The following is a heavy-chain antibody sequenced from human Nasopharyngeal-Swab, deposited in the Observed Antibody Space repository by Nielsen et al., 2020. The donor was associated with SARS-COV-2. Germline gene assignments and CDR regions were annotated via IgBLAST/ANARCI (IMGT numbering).Heavy chain of an antibody. V-gene: IGHV7-4-1*02. CDR1: GYTFTSYA. D-gene: IGHD5-12*01. Sequence: ASVKVSCKASGYTFTSYAMNWVRQAPGQGLEWMGWINTNTGDPTYAQGFTGRFVFSLDTSVSTAYLQISSLKAEDTAVYYCAREGIVATIDWGVHFDYWGQGTLVTVSS. CDR3: AREGIVATIDWGVHFDY. CDR2: INTNTGDP. J-gene: IGHJ4*02.